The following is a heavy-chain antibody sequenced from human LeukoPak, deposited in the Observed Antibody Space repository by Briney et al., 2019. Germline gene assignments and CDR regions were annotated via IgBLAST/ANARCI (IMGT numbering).Heavy chain of an antibody. V-gene: IGHV4-31*03. CDR3: ARAYGARPYYYFDS. J-gene: IGHJ4*02. CDR1: GGSLSSGGYY. CDR2: IYYSGST. D-gene: IGHD4-17*01. Sequence: PSQTLSLTCTVSGGSLSSGGYYCSWIRQHPGKGLEWIGYIYYSGSTYYNPSLKGRVNISVDPSKNQFSLQLSSVTAAATAVYYCARAYGARPYYYFDSWGQGTLVTVSS.